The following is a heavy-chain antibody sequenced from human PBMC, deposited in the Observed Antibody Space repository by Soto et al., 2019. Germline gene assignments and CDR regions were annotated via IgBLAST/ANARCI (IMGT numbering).Heavy chain of an antibody. D-gene: IGHD3-16*01. CDR1: ADPLTSQS. Sequence: VKAASKAPADPLTSQSINWVRQAPGHGLEWMGIINPDRSCTRLAQTFQGRITVTTDTSTSTVYMERRSLRSEVSAVYYCARSPGGVPGITIECSNWLAPCGQGSLVTVSS. CDR3: ARSPGGVPGITIECSNWLAP. J-gene: IGHJ5*02. V-gene: IGHV1-46*01. CDR2: INPDRSCT.